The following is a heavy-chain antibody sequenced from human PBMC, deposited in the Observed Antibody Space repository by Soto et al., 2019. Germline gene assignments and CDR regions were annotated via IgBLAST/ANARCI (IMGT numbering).Heavy chain of an antibody. CDR1: GGSISSGDYY. CDR2: IFYTGKT. J-gene: IGHJ4*02. D-gene: IGHD5-18*01. Sequence: SETLSLTCSVSGGSISSGDYYWNWIRQSPGKGLEWIGSIFYTGKTHYNPSLKSRLTISVDASKNEFSLRLSSVTAADTALYYCARTEDGYNTNFEYWGQGALVTVSS. V-gene: IGHV4-30-4*01. CDR3: ARTEDGYNTNFEY.